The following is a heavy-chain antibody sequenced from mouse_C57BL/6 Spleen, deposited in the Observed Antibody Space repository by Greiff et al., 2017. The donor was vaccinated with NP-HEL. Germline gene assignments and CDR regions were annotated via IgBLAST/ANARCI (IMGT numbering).Heavy chain of an antibody. Sequence: VQLQQSGAELVRPGASVKLSCKASGYTFTDYYINWVKQRPGQGLEWIARIYPGSGNTYYNEKFKGEATLTAEKSSSTAYMQLSSLTSEDSAVYCCARFYGNFIYAMDYWGQGTSVTVSS. V-gene: IGHV1-76*01. J-gene: IGHJ4*01. CDR3: ARFYGNFIYAMDY. CDR2: IYPGSGNT. D-gene: IGHD2-1*01. CDR1: GYTFTDYY.